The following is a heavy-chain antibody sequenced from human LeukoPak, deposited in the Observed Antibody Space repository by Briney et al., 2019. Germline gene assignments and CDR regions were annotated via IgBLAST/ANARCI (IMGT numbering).Heavy chain of an antibody. D-gene: IGHD2-15*01. CDR3: ARSDSYTWFDP. J-gene: IGHJ5*02. CDR2: MNPNSGNT. V-gene: IGHV1-8*01. CDR1: GYTFTSYD. Sequence: ASVKVSCKVSGYTFTSYDINWVRQATGQGLEWMGWMNPNSGNTGYAQKFQGRVTMARNTSISTAYMELSSLRSEDTAVYYCARSDSYTWFDPWGQGTLVTVSS.